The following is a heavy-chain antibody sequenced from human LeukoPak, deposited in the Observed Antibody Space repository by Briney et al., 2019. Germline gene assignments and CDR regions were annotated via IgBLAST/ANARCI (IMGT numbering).Heavy chain of an antibody. D-gene: IGHD3-10*01. Sequence: GGSLRLSCAASGFIFSSHAMNWVRQAPGKGLEWVSVISGSGGMAYYADSVKGRFTISRDNSKSTLYIQMNSLRAEDTAVYYCARAKPKNMVRGLIMRRESRYYFDYWGQGTLVTVSS. J-gene: IGHJ4*02. CDR1: GFIFSSHA. CDR2: ISGSGGMA. CDR3: ARAKPKNMVRGLIMRRESRYYFDY. V-gene: IGHV3-23*01.